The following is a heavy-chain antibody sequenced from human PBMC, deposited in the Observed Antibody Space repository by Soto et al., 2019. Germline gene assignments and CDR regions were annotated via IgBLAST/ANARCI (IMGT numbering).Heavy chain of an antibody. J-gene: IGHJ5*02. CDR1: GYTFTSYG. V-gene: IGHV1-18*01. Sequence: ASVKVSCKASGYTFTSYGISWVRQAPGQGLEWMGWISAYNGNTNYAQKLQGRVTMTTDTSTSTAYMELRSLRSDDTAVYFCAGGPPPVQGAYRYYGFWVGPWGQGNLVPVSS. CDR2: ISAYNGNT. CDR3: AGGPPPVQGAYRYYGFWVGP. D-gene: IGHD4-17*01.